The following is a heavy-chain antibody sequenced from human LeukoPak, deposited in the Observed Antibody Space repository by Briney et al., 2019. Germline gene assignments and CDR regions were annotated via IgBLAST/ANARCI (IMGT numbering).Heavy chain of an antibody. D-gene: IGHD3-3*01. Sequence: SVKVSCKASGGTFSSYAISWVRQAPGQGLEWMGRIIPIFGIANYAQKFQGRVTITADKSTSTAYVELSSLRSEDTAVYYCARDEDSYYDFWSGSYGMDVWGQGTTVTVSS. V-gene: IGHV1-69*04. CDR2: IIPIFGIA. CDR1: GGTFSSYA. CDR3: ARDEDSYYDFWSGSYGMDV. J-gene: IGHJ6*02.